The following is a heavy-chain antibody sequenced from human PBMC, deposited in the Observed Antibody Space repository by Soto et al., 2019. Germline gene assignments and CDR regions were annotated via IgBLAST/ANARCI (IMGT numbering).Heavy chain of an antibody. CDR3: TTHGADIVVVPAARVYYYYGMDV. J-gene: IGHJ6*02. V-gene: IGHV3-15*01. Sequence: GSLRLSCAASGFTFSNAWMSWVRQAPGKGLEWFGRIKSKTDGGTTDYAAPVKGRFTISRDDSKNTLYLQMNSLKTEDTAVYYCTTHGADIVVVPAARVYYYYGMDVWGQGTTVTVYS. D-gene: IGHD2-2*01. CDR2: IKSKTDGGTT. CDR1: GFTFSNAW.